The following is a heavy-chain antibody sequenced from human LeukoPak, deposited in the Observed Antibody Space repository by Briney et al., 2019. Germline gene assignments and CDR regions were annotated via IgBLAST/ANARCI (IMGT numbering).Heavy chain of an antibody. Sequence: ASVKVSCKASGYTFTSYDINWVRQATGQGLEWMGWMNPNSGNTGYAQKFQGRVTITRNTSISTAYMELSSLRSEDTAVYYCARGWSGGSSWYWDYYYMDVWGKGTTVTISS. CDR3: ARGWSGGSSWYWDYYYMDV. V-gene: IGHV1-8*03. D-gene: IGHD6-13*01. J-gene: IGHJ6*03. CDR2: MNPNSGNT. CDR1: GYTFTSYD.